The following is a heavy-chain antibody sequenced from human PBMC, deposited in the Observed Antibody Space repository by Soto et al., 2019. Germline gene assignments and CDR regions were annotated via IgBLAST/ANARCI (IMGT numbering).Heavy chain of an antibody. J-gene: IGHJ4*02. V-gene: IGHV1-18*01. D-gene: IGHD1-1*01. Sequence: QVQLVQSGAEVRKPGASVKVSCKASGYIFTTFGIGWVRQAPGQVLEWMGWISAYNGNRNFAQNVRDRVTMTTDTSTNTAHMELRSLRSDDTAVYYCARDGGTGLDYWGQGTLVTVSS. CDR1: GYIFTTFG. CDR2: ISAYNGNR. CDR3: ARDGGTGLDY.